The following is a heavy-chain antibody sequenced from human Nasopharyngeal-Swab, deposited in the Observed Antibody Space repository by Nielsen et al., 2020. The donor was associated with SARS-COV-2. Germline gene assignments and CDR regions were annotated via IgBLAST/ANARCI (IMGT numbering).Heavy chain of an antibody. CDR2: IYYSGST. Sequence: WIRQPPGKGLEWIGSIYYSGSTYYNPSLKSRVTISVDTSKNQFSLKLSSVTAADTVVYYCASIAAAGAPGYWGQGTLVTVSS. D-gene: IGHD6-13*01. J-gene: IGHJ4*02. V-gene: IGHV4-39*01. CDR3: ASIAAAGAPGY.